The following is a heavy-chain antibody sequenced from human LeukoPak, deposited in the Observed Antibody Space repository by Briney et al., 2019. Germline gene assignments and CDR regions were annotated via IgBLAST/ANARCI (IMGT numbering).Heavy chain of an antibody. CDR2: ISAYDGNT. D-gene: IGHD4-17*01. Sequence: ASVKVSCKASGYSFISHGISWVRQAPGQGLEWMGWISAYDGNTNYAQSLQGRVTMTTETSTSTAYMELRSLRSDDTAVYYCARCMVYGDSNLDYWGQGTLVTVSA. CDR3: ARCMVYGDSNLDY. V-gene: IGHV1-18*01. J-gene: IGHJ4*02. CDR1: GYSFISHG.